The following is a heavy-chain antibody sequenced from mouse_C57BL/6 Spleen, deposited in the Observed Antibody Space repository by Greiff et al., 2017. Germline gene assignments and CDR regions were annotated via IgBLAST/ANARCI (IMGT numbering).Heavy chain of an antibody. Sequence: EVQLQQSGPGLVKPSQSLSLTCSVTGYSITSGYYWNWIRQFPGNKLEWMGYISYDGSNNSNPSLKNRISITRDTSKNQFFLKLNSVTTEDTATYYCARDDYDVFAYWGQGTLVTVSA. J-gene: IGHJ3*01. CDR1: GYSITSGYY. V-gene: IGHV3-6*01. CDR3: ARDDYDVFAY. D-gene: IGHD2-4*01. CDR2: ISYDGSN.